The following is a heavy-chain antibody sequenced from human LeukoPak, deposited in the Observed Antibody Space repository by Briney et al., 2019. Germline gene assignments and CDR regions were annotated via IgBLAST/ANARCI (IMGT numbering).Heavy chain of an antibody. CDR1: GFTFSSYG. CDR3: ARVDYGDYGGSFDY. CDR2: IRYDGSNK. Sequence: GGSLRLSCAASGFTFSSYGMHWVRQAPGKGLEWVAFIRYDGSNKYYADSVKGRFTISRDNSKNTLYLQMNSLRAEDTAVYYCARVDYGDYGGSFDYWGQGTLVTVSS. V-gene: IGHV3-30*02. J-gene: IGHJ4*02. D-gene: IGHD4-17*01.